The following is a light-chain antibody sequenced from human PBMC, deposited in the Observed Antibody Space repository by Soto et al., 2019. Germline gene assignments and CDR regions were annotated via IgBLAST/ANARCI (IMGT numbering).Light chain of an antibody. V-gene: IGKV3D-15*01. CDR3: QQYNNWPPVT. Sequence: EIVLTQSPGTLSLSPGEGATLSCRASQSVSSKLAWYQQRPGQAPRLLIYDASNRATGVPARFSGSGSGTEFTLTISSLQSEDFAVYYCQQYNNWPPVTFGQGTRLEIK. CDR1: QSVSSK. J-gene: IGKJ5*01. CDR2: DAS.